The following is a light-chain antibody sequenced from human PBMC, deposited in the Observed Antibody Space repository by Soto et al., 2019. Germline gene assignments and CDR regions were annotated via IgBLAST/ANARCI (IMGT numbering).Light chain of an antibody. CDR3: QQYTNTNNPWM. CDR1: QTISTW. Sequence: DTHMTQSAPTLSASVGGRVPITCRASQTISTWMAWYQPQPGKAPKLIVHDASALQSGVASRFSGSGSGTEFTLIISGLQPDDYATYYCQQYTNTNNPWMFGQGTKVDIK. V-gene: IGKV1-5*01. J-gene: IGKJ1*01. CDR2: DAS.